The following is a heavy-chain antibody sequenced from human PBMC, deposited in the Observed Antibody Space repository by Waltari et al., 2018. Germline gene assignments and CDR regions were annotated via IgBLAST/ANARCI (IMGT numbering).Heavy chain of an antibody. Sequence: QVQLVQSGAEVKKPGSSVKVSCKASGGTFSSYAIGWVRQAPGQGLEWMGRIIPILGIANYAQKFQGRVTITADKSTSTAYMELSSLRSEDTAVYYCARDGSHYDYELSWGQGTLVTVSS. CDR2: IIPILGIA. CDR3: ARDGSHYDYELS. V-gene: IGHV1-69*04. CDR1: GGTFSSYA. D-gene: IGHD3-16*01. J-gene: IGHJ4*02.